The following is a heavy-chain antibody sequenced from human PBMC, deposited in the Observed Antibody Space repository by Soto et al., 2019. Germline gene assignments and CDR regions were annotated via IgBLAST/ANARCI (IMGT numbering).Heavy chain of an antibody. J-gene: IGHJ4*02. V-gene: IGHV3-7*01. Sequence: GGSLRLSCAASGFTFTSYWMSWVRQAPGKGLEWVASIKQDGGEEYYVDSVKGRFTISRDNAKNSLYMQMNSLRAEDTAVYYCATSSDTGYIFDFWGQGTLVTVSS. CDR1: GFTFTSYW. CDR2: IKQDGGEE. D-gene: IGHD3-9*01. CDR3: ATSSDTGYIFDF.